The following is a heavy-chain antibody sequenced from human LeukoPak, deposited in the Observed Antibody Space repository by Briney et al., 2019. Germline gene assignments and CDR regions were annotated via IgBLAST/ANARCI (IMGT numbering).Heavy chain of an antibody. Sequence: GGSLRLSCAASGFTFSSYWMHWVRQAPGKGLVWVSRVNSDGSSTSYADSVKGRFTISRDNAKNTLYLQMNSLRAEDAAVYYCARGDRITIFGVVIKARYFQHWGQGTLVTVSS. CDR1: GFTFSSYW. CDR3: ARGDRITIFGVVIKARYFQH. D-gene: IGHD3-3*01. V-gene: IGHV3-74*01. J-gene: IGHJ1*01. CDR2: VNSDGSST.